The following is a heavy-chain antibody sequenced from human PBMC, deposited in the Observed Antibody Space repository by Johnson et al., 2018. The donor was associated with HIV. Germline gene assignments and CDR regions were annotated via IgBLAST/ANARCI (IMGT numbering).Heavy chain of an antibody. CDR1: GFTVSSNY. V-gene: IGHV3-53*01. CDR2: IYSGGNT. CDR3: AKEDCSAIVCSDDGFHL. D-gene: IGHD2-15*01. Sequence: VQLVESGGGLIQPGGSLRLSCAASGFTVSSNYMSWVRQAPGKGLEWVSIIYSGGNTYYADSVKGRFTISRDNAKNSLYLQMNSLRAEDTAVYFWAKEDCSAIVCSDDGFHLWGQGTMVTLSS. J-gene: IGHJ3*01.